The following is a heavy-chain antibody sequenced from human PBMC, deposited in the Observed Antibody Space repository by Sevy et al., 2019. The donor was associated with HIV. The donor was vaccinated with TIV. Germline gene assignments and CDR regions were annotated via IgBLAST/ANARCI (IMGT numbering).Heavy chain of an antibody. CDR2: IFHSGHT. D-gene: IGHD4-17*01. CDR1: GGSISSGVYS. V-gene: IGHV4-30-2*01. CDR3: ARDGGTLTTPGAFDF. Sequence: SETLSITCAVSGGSISSGVYSWNWIRQPPGKGLEWIGYIFHSGHTYYNPSLKSRLTISLDMSKNQFSLKMNSVTTADTAVYYCARDGGTLTTPGAFDFWGQGTMVTVSS. J-gene: IGHJ3*01.